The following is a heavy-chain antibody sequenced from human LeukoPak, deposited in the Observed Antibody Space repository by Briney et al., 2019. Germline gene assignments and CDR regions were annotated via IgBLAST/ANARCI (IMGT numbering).Heavy chain of an antibody. CDR2: ISGSGGST. CDR3: ANRGHSSGYYAYYYYMDV. J-gene: IGHJ6*03. D-gene: IGHD3-22*01. V-gene: IGHV3-23*01. CDR1: GFTFSSYA. Sequence: PGGSLRLSCAASGFTFSSYAMSWVRQAPGKGLEWVSAISGSGGSTYYADSVKGRFTISRDNSKNTLYLQMNSLRAEHTAVYYCANRGHSSGYYAYYYYMDVWGKGTTVTVSS.